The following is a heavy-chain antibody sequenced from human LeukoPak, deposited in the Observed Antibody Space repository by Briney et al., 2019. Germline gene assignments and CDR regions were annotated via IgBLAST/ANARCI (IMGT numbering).Heavy chain of an antibody. CDR1: GFTFSSYS. D-gene: IGHD6-19*01. CDR2: ISGRSSYI. CDR3: AREGGIAVAGNDAFDI. Sequence: GGSLRLSCAASGFTFSSYSMNWVRQAPGKGLEWVSFISGRSSYIYYADSVKGRFTISRDNAKNSLYLQMNSLRAEDTAVYYCAREGGIAVAGNDAFDIWGRGTVVTVSS. V-gene: IGHV3-21*01. J-gene: IGHJ3*02.